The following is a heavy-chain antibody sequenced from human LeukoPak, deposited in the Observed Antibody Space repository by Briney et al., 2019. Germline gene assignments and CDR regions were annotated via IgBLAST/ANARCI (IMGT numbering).Heavy chain of an antibody. CDR2: IYYSGST. CDR3: ARDRITMVRGVPQDYYYGMDV. Sequence: PSETLSLTCAVSGGSISSSNWWSWVRQHPGKGLEWIGYIYYSGSTYYNPSLKSRVTISVDTSKNQFSLKLSSVTAADTAVYYCARDRITMVRGVPQDYYYGMDVWGKGTTVTVSS. J-gene: IGHJ6*04. V-gene: IGHV4-31*11. CDR1: GGSISSSNW. D-gene: IGHD3-10*01.